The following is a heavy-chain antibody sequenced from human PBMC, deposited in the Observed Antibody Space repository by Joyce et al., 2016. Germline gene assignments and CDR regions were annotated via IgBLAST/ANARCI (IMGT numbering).Heavy chain of an antibody. Sequence: EVQLVESGGGLVQPGGSLRLSCAASGFTVSRNYMSWIRQAPGKGLEWVSIIYRGGFTYYTDSVKGRFAITRDNSKNTLYLQMNSLRVEDTAVYFWAGLAYCSGGSCRWDHWGLGTLVTVSS. D-gene: IGHD2-15*01. J-gene: IGHJ4*02. CDR3: AGLAYCSGGSCRWDH. CDR2: IYRGGFT. CDR1: GFTVSRNY. V-gene: IGHV3-66*01.